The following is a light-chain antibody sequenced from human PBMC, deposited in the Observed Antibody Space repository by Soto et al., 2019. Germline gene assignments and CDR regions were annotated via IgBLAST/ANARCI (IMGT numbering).Light chain of an antibody. Sequence: DIQLTQSPSSLSASVGDRVTIACRASQSISIYLNWYQHKPGNAPKLLISAASSLQSGVPSRFSGRGSWTDFTLAINSLQPEDFATYYCQQSYSTPTFGQGTKVEIK. CDR2: AAS. CDR1: QSISIY. J-gene: IGKJ1*01. CDR3: QQSYSTPT. V-gene: IGKV1-39*01.